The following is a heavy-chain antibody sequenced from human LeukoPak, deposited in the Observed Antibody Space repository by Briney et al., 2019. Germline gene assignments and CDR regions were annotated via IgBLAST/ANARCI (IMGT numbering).Heavy chain of an antibody. CDR2: IDWDDDK. CDR3: ARTYTRGYSYGNWLDP. D-gene: IGHD5-18*01. V-gene: IGHV2-70*04. J-gene: IGHJ5*02. CDR1: GFSLSTSGMR. Sequence: KESGPALVKPTQTLTLTCTFSGFSLSTSGMRVSWIRQPPGKALEWLARIDWDDDKFYSTSLKTRLTISKDTSKNQVVLTMTNMDPVDTATYYCARTYTRGYSYGNWLDPWGQGTLVTVSS.